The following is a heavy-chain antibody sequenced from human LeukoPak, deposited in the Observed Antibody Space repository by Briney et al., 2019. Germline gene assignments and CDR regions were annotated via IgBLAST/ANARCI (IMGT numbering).Heavy chain of an antibody. D-gene: IGHD3-9*01. V-gene: IGHV4-39*01. CDR3: ARYYDILTGLD. J-gene: IGHJ4*02. CDR1: GGSISSSSYY. CDR2: IYYSGST. Sequence: SETLSLTCTVSGGSISSSSYYWGWIRQPPGKGLEWIGSIYYSGSTYYNPSLKSRVTISVDTSKNQFSLKLSSVTAADTAVYYCARYYDILTGLDWGQGTLVTVSS.